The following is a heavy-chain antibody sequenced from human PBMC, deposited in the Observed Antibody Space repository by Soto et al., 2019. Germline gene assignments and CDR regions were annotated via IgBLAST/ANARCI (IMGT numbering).Heavy chain of an antibody. CDR1: GYTLTELS. J-gene: IGHJ3*02. CDR3: ARSIVATILGAFDI. Sequence: ASVKVSCKVSGYTLTELSMHWVRQAPGQGLEWMGWISAYNGNTNYAQKLQGRVTMTTDTSTSTAYMELRSLRSDDTAVYYCARSIVATILGAFDIWGQGTMVTVSS. D-gene: IGHD5-12*01. CDR2: ISAYNGNT. V-gene: IGHV1-18*01.